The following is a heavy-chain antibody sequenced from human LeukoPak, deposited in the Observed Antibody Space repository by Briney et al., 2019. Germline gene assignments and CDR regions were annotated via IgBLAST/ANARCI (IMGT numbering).Heavy chain of an antibody. CDR1: GGSIRSYY. CDR3: AGGYRYGDYGR. J-gene: IGHJ4*02. CDR2: IYYSGST. D-gene: IGHD4-17*01. Sequence: SETLSLTCSVSGGSIRSYYLSWIRQPPGEGLEWIGYIYYSGSTNYNPSLKSRVTISVDTSKNQFSLKLSSVTAADTAVYYCAGGYRYGDYGRWGQRTLVTVSS. V-gene: IGHV4-59*12.